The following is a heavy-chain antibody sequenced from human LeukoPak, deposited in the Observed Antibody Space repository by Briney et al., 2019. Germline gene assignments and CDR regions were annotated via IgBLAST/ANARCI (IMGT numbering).Heavy chain of an antibody. CDR2: INSVGSST. J-gene: IGHJ4*02. CDR3: ARERTSGWDAFDF. Sequence: RGSPRLSCAASGFTFSSFWMHWVRHAPGKGQVWVSRINSVGSSTSYADSVKGRFTISRDNAKNTLYLQMNSLRAEDTAVYYCARERTSGWDAFDFWGQGTLVTVSS. V-gene: IGHV3-74*01. CDR1: GFTFSSFW. D-gene: IGHD6-19*01.